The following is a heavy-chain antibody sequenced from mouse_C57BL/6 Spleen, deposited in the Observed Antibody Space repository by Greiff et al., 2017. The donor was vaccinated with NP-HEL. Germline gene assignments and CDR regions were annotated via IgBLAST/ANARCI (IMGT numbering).Heavy chain of an antibody. CDR2: IRSKSNNYAT. Sequence: EVMLVESGGGLVQPKGSLKLSCAASGFSFNTYAMNWVRQAPGKGLEWVARIRSKSNNYATYYADSVKDRFTISRDDSESMLYLQMNNLKTEDTAMYYCVRQGDSSGYVAWFAYWGQGTLVTVSA. J-gene: IGHJ3*01. V-gene: IGHV10-1*01. CDR3: VRQGDSSGYVAWFAY. CDR1: GFSFNTYA. D-gene: IGHD3-2*02.